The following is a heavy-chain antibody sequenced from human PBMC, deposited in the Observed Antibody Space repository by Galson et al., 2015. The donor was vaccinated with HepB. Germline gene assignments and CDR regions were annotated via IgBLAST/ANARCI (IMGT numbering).Heavy chain of an antibody. V-gene: IGHV1-46*03. J-gene: IGHJ5*02. CDR3: ARASYCSGGSCYYWFDP. D-gene: IGHD2-15*01. CDR2: INPSGGST. Sequence: SVKVSCKASGYTFTSYYMHWVRQAPGQGLEWMGIINPSGGSTSYAQKFQGRVTMTRDTSTSTVYMELSSLRSEDTAVYYCARASYCSGGSCYYWFDPWGQGTLVTVSS. CDR1: GYTFTSYY.